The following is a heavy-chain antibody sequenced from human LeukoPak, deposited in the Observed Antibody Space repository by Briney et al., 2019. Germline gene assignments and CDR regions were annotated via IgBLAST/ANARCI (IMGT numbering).Heavy chain of an antibody. CDR3: ARDSGSYYSMAFDI. CDR1: GFTFNSCW. Sequence: GGSLRLSCAASGFTFNSCWMNWVRQAPGKGLEWVANIKQDGSEKYYVDSVKGRFTISRDNAKNSLYLQMNSLRVEDTAVYYCARDSGSYYSMAFDIWGQGTMVTVSS. J-gene: IGHJ3*02. CDR2: IKQDGSEK. D-gene: IGHD1-26*01. V-gene: IGHV3-7*01.